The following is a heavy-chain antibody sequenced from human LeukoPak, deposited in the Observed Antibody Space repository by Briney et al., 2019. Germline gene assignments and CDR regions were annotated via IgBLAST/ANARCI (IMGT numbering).Heavy chain of an antibody. CDR3: ARRGDCSSTSSYVGP. Sequence: SETLSLTCTVSGGSISSSSYYWGWIRQPPGKGLEWIGSIYYSGSTYYNPSLKSRVTISVDTSKNQFPLKLSSVTAADTAVYYCARRGDCSSTSSYVGPWGQGTLVTVSS. V-gene: IGHV4-39*01. CDR2: IYYSGST. J-gene: IGHJ5*02. CDR1: GGSISSSSYY. D-gene: IGHD2-2*01.